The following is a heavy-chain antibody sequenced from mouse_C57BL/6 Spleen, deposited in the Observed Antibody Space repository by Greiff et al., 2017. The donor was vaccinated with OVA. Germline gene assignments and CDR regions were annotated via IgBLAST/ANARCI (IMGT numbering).Heavy chain of an antibody. Sequence: QVQLQQSGPELVKPGASVKISCKASGYAFSSSWMNWVKQRPGKGLEWIGRIYPGDGDTNYNGKFKGKATLTADKSSSTAYMQLSSLTSEDSAVYVCARSDGNYGDYAMDYWGQGTSVTVSS. J-gene: IGHJ4*01. D-gene: IGHD2-1*01. V-gene: IGHV1-82*01. CDR3: ARSDGNYGDYAMDY. CDR1: GYAFSSSW. CDR2: IYPGDGDT.